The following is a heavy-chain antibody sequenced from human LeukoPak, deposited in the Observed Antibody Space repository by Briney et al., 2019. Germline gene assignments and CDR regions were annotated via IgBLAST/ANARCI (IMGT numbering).Heavy chain of an antibody. CDR1: GFTFDDYA. CDR2: ISWNSGSI. J-gene: IGHJ4*02. V-gene: IGHV3-9*01. CDR3: AKEVDPYSSGWSTLFDY. D-gene: IGHD6-19*01. Sequence: PGRSLRLSCAASGFTFDDYAMHWVRHAPGKGLEWVSGISWNSGSIGYADSVKGRFTISRDNAKNSLYLQMNSLRAEDTALYYCAKEVDPYSSGWSTLFDYWGQGTLVTVSS.